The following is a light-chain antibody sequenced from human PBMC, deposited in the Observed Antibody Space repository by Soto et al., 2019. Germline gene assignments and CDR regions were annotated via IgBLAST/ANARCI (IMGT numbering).Light chain of an antibody. Sequence: EVVMTQSPATLSVSPGERVTLSCRSSQSVADNLAWFQQKPGQGPRLLIYGASTRATGIPARFSGSGSETDFTLTISSLRSEDSAVYHCQQYNEWPPLTFGGGSKVEF. CDR1: QSVADN. CDR2: GAS. V-gene: IGKV3-15*01. CDR3: QQYNEWPPLT. J-gene: IGKJ4*01.